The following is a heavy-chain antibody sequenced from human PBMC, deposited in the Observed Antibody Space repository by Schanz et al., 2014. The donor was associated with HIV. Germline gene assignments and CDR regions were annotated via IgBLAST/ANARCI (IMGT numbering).Heavy chain of an antibody. D-gene: IGHD2-15*01. J-gene: IGHJ6*02. CDR3: ARPALVCSGGSCYRDHYYYGMDV. Sequence: VQLVESGGGVVQPGKSLRLSCAASGFTFTSYSMNWVRQAPGKGLEWVSSISSSSSYIYYADSVKGRFTISRDNAKNSLYLQMNSLRAEDTAVYYCARPALVCSGGSCYRDHYYYGMDVWGQGTTVTVSS. CDR2: ISSSSSYI. CDR1: GFTFTSYS. V-gene: IGHV3-21*01.